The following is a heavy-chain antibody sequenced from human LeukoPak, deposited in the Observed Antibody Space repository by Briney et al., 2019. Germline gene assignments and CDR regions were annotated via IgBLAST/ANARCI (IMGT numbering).Heavy chain of an antibody. V-gene: IGHV1-2*06. D-gene: IGHD2-2*01. CDR1: GYTFTGYY. CDR3: ARDCSSTSCADAFDI. Sequence: GASVNVSCKASGYTFTGYYMHWVRQAPGQGLEWMGRINPNSGGTNYAQKFQGRVTMTRDTSISTAYMELSRLRSDDTAVYYCARDCSSTSCADAFDIWGQGRMVTVSS. CDR2: INPNSGGT. J-gene: IGHJ3*02.